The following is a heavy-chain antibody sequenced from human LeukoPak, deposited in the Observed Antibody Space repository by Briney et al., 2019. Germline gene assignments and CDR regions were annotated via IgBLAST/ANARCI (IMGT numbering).Heavy chain of an antibody. V-gene: IGHV3-30*18. Sequence: AGGSLRLSCAASGFTFSSYGMHWVRQAPGKGLEWVAVISYDGSNKYYADSVKGRFTISRDNSKNTLYLQMNSLRAEDTAVYYCAKAVGYCSSTSCLGPDYWGQGTLVTVSS. CDR1: GFTFSSYG. CDR3: AKAVGYCSSTSCLGPDY. D-gene: IGHD2-2*01. J-gene: IGHJ4*02. CDR2: ISYDGSNK.